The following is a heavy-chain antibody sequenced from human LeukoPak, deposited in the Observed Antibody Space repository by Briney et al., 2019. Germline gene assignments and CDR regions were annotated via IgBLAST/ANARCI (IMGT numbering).Heavy chain of an antibody. CDR3: ARGRYPYVNAFDY. D-gene: IGHD5-18*01. CDR1: VGSISSNSFY. V-gene: IGHV4-39*07. Sequence: PSETVSLTCTFSVGSISSNSFYWVWMREPPGKAVVWVGSISYSGNSYYNPSLNSRVPISVDTSKNQVSLKLSSVTAADTALYYCARGRYPYVNAFDYWGQGTLVTVSS. J-gene: IGHJ4*02. CDR2: ISYSGNS.